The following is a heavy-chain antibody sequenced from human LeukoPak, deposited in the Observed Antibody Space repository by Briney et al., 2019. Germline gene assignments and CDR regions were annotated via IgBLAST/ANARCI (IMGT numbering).Heavy chain of an antibody. CDR2: ISGSGGST. D-gene: IGHD6-13*01. Sequence: GGSLRLSCAASGFTFSSYAMSWVRQAPGKGLEWASAISGSGGSTYYADSVKGRFTISRDNSKNTLYLQMNSLRAEDTAVYYCAKYSSPRDDYYYYMDVWGKGTTVTVSS. V-gene: IGHV3-23*01. J-gene: IGHJ6*03. CDR3: AKYSSPRDDYYYYMDV. CDR1: GFTFSSYA.